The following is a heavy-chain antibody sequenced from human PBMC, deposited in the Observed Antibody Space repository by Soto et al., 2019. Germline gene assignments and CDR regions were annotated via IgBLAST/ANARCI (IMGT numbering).Heavy chain of an antibody. Sequence: QMQLVQSGGGLVKPGGSLTLSCKASGFTFSDYYMIWVRQTPGKGLEWLSYISDSGSTIYYADSVWARFTIFRENAANSVYLQLDGLTDGDTAFYYCARGGRGWTRGGWLGPWGQGSLVTVSS. CDR2: ISDSGSTI. D-gene: IGHD1-26*01. CDR1: GFTFSDYY. V-gene: IGHV3-11*01. J-gene: IGHJ5*02. CDR3: ARGGRGWTRGGWLGP.